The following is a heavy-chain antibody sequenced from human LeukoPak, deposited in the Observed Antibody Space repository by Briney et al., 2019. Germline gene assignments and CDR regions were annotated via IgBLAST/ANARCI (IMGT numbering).Heavy chain of an antibody. CDR3: ARYSWSASTPGSWFDP. CDR2: IYNNGNN. V-gene: IGHV4-59*08. Sequence: PSETLSLTCTVSGGSVSSYFWSWIRQPPGKGLEWIGDIYNNGNNNYNPSLRSRISTSVDTSNNQIYLKLSSLTAADTALYSCARYSWSASTPGSWFDPWGQGTLVTVSS. D-gene: IGHD2-15*01. J-gene: IGHJ5*02. CDR1: GGSVSSYF.